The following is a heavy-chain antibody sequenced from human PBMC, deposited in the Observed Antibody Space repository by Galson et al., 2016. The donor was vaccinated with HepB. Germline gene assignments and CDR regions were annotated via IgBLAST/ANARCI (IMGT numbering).Heavy chain of an antibody. V-gene: IGHV1-18*01. J-gene: IGHJ4*02. Sequence: SVKVSCKASGYTLTTYGLSWVRQAPGQGLEWMGWISTYNGNTKYAESLQGRVTITADESTDESTSTAYMELNSLRSEDTAMYYCATEVPIPIPYFDYWGPGTLVAVSS. CDR1: GYTLTTYG. D-gene: IGHD2-21*01. CDR2: ISTYNGNT. CDR3: ATEVPIPIPYFDY.